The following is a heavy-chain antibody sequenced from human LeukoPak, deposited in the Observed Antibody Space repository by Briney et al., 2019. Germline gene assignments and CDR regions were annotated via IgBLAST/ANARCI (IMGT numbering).Heavy chain of an antibody. CDR2: INPSGGST. D-gene: IGHD5-18*01. J-gene: IGHJ4*02. CDR1: GYTFTSYC. V-gene: IGHV1-46*01. CDR3: ASTITAMVTLFDY. Sequence: ASVKVSCKASGYTFTSYCMHWVRQAPGQGLEWMGIINPSGGSTSYAQKFQGRVTMTRDTSTSTVYMELSSLRSEDTAVYYCASTITAMVTLFDYWGQGTLVTVSS.